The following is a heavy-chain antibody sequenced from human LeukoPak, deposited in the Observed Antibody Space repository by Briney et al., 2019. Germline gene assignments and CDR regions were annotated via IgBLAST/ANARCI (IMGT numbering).Heavy chain of an antibody. V-gene: IGHV4-34*01. CDR1: GGSFSGYY. CDR2: INHSGST. Sequence: SETLSLTCAVYGGSFSGYYWSWIRQPPGKGLEWIGEINHSGSTNYNPSLKSRVTISVDTSKNQFSLKLSSVTAADTAVYYCARQVLLWFGIHYYYYYMDVWGKGTTVTISS. CDR3: ARQVLLWFGIHYYYYYMDV. J-gene: IGHJ6*03. D-gene: IGHD3-10*01.